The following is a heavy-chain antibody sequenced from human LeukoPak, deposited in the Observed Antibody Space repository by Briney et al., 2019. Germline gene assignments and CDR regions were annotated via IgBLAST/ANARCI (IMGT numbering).Heavy chain of an antibody. CDR3: ASAVAGTSPFDY. CDR2: IRYNGNNK. Sequence: GGSLRLSCAASGFTFSSYGMNWVRQTPGKGLEWVAFIRYNGNNKYYADSVKGRFTISRDNSKDTLYLQMNSLSSEDTAVYYCASAVAGTSPFDYWGQGTLVTVSS. D-gene: IGHD6-19*01. J-gene: IGHJ4*02. CDR1: GFTFSSYG. V-gene: IGHV3-30*02.